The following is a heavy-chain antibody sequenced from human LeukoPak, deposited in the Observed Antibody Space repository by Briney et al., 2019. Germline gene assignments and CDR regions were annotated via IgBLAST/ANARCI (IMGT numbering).Heavy chain of an antibody. V-gene: IGHV3-74*01. J-gene: IGHJ4*02. CDR3: AKVRSMNSYGSGSPFDY. D-gene: IGHD3-10*01. CDR1: GFTFSAYW. Sequence: GGSLRLSCAASGFTFSAYWMHWVRQAPGKGLVWVSQINTDGRSTNYEDSVKGRFTISRDHAKSTLYLQMNSLRAEDTAVYSCAKVRSMNSYGSGSPFDYWGQGTLVTVSS. CDR2: INTDGRST.